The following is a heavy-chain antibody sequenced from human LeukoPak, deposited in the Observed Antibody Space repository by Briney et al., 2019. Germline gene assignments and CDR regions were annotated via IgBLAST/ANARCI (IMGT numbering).Heavy chain of an antibody. Sequence: ASVKVSCKASGYIFTTYDISWVRQAPGQGLEWMGWISAYNGNTNYAQKLQGRVTMTTDASTSTAYMELRSLRSDDTAVYYCARSYYFGSGSYYISDHWGQGTLVTVSS. V-gene: IGHV1-18*01. CDR1: GYIFTTYD. J-gene: IGHJ4*02. CDR3: ARSYYFGSGSYYISDH. CDR2: ISAYNGNT. D-gene: IGHD3-10*01.